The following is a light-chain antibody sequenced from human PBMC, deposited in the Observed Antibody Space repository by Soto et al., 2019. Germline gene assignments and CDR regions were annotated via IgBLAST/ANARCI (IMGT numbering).Light chain of an antibody. CDR1: SSDVGGYNY. CDR3: SSYTSTSTRV. J-gene: IGLJ1*01. CDR2: EVS. Sequence: QSALTQPAFVSGSPGQSITISCTGTSSDVGGYNYVSWYQHPPGKAPKLMISEVSNRPSGVSNRFSGSKSGNTASLTISGLQAEDEAVYYCSSYTSTSTRVFGTGTKLTVL. V-gene: IGLV2-14*01.